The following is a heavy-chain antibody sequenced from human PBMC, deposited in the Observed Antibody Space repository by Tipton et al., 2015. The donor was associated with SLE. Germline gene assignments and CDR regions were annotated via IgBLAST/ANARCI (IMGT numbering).Heavy chain of an antibody. J-gene: IGHJ4*02. D-gene: IGHD6-6*01. CDR1: GETFSGYY. CDR2: INHSGST. CDR3: ARSPSSSPPYFDY. Sequence: TLSTCAVYGETFSGYYWSWIRQPPGKGLEWIGEINHSGSTNYNPSLKSRVIISVDTSKNQFSLKLNSVTAADTAVYYCARSPSSSPPYFDYWGQGTLVTVSS. V-gene: IGHV4-34*01.